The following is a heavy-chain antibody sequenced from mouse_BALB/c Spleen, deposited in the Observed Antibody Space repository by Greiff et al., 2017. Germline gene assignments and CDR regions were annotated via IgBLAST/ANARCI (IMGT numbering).Heavy chain of an antibody. J-gene: IGHJ4*01. CDR2: ISSGGSYT. V-gene: IGHV5-6*02. CDR1: GFTFSSYG. D-gene: IGHD2-1*01. CDR3: ARGGLYGNYDAMDY. Sequence: EVMLVESGGDLVKPGGSLKLSCAASGFTFSSYGMSWVRQTPDKRLEWVATISSGGSYTYYPDSVKGRFTISRDNAKNTLYLQMSSLKSEDTAMYYCARGGLYGNYDAMDYWGQGTSVTVSS.